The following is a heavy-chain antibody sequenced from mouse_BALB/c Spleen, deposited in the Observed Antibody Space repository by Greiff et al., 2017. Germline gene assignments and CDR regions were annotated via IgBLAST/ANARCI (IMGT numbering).Heavy chain of an antibody. Sequence: VQLQQPGAELVMPGASVKMSCKASGYTFTDYWMHWVKQRPGQGLEWIGAIDTSDSYTSYNQKFKGKATLTVDKSSSTAYMQLSSLTSEDSAVYYCARGSGDYWGQGTTLTVSS. CDR2: IDTSDSYT. V-gene: IGHV1-69*01. CDR1: GYTFTDYW. CDR3: ARGSGDY. J-gene: IGHJ2*01.